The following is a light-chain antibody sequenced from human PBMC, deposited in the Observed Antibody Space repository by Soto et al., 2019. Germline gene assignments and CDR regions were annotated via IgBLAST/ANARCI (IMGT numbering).Light chain of an antibody. J-gene: IGKJ4*01. CDR3: HQYNNWPLT. CDR1: LSVSSD. V-gene: IGKV3-15*01. CDR2: RAF. Sequence: EIVMTQSPATLSLSPGERATLSCRASLSVSSDLAWYRQKPGQAPRLLIYRAFTRATGIPARFSGSGFGTDFTLTISSLQSEDFALYYCHQYNNWPLTFAGGTKVEIK.